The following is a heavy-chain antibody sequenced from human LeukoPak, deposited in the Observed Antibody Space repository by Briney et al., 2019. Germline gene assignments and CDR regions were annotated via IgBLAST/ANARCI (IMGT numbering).Heavy chain of an antibody. J-gene: IGHJ4*02. CDR1: GGSISSYY. CDR2: IYYSGST. D-gene: IGHD1-26*01. CDR3: ARAVVGATKGGLDY. Sequence: SETLSLTCTVSGGSISSYYWSWIRQPPGKGLEWIGYIYYSGSTNYNPSLKSRVTISVDTSKNRFSLKLSSVTAADTAVYYCARAVVGATKGGLDYWGQGTLVTVSS. V-gene: IGHV4-59*01.